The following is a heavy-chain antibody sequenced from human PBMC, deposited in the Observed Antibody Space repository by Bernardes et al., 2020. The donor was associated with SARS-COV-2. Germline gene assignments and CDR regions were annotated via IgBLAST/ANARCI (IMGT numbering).Heavy chain of an antibody. D-gene: IGHD6-13*01. J-gene: IGHJ6*02. Sequence: GSLRLSCAASGFTFSDYYMSWIRQAPGKGLEWVSYISSSGSTIYYADSVRGRFTISRDNSKNTLYLEMNSLRVEDTAVYYCAKELAYGSSWRDYSYYFGMDVWGQGTTVTVSS. CDR3: AKELAYGSSWRDYSYYFGMDV. CDR1: GFTFSDYY. CDR2: ISSSGSTI. V-gene: IGHV3-11*01.